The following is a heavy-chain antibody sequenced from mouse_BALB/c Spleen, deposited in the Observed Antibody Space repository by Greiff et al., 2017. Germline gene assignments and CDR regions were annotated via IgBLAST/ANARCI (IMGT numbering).Heavy chain of an antibody. CDR2: IWSGGST. D-gene: IGHD1-1*01. CDR3: ASSYYYGSSLLDY. J-gene: IGHJ4*01. Sequence: QVQLQQSGPGLVQPSQSLSITCTVSGFSLTSYGVHWVRQSPGKGLEWLGVIWSGGSTDYNAAFISRLSISKDNSKSQVFFKMNSLQADDTAIYYCASSYYYGSSLLDYWGQGTSVTVSS. CDR1: GFSLTSYG. V-gene: IGHV2-4-1*01.